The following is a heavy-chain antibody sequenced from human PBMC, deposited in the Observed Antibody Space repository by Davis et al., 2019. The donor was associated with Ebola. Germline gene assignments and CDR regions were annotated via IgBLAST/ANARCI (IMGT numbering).Heavy chain of an antibody. CDR3: ARVDTAMVTHYYYYGMDV. CDR2: ISAYNGNT. CDR1: GYTFTSYG. D-gene: IGHD5-18*01. J-gene: IGHJ6*02. V-gene: IGHV1-18*01. Sequence: ASVKVSCKASGYTFTSYGISWVRQAPGQGLEWMGWISAYNGNTNYAQKLQGRVTMTTDTSTSTAYMELRSLRSDDTAVYYCARVDTAMVTHYYYYGMDVWGQGTTVTVSS.